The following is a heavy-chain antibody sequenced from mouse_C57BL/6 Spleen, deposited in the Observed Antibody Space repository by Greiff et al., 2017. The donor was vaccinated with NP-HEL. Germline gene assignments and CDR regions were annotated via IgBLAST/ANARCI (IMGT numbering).Heavy chain of an antibody. V-gene: IGHV8-8*01. D-gene: IGHD2-12*01. CDR3: ARSTYDVSAWFAY. CDR1: GFSLSTFGMG. CDR2: IWWDDDK. Sequence: QVQLKESGPGILQPSQTLSLTCSFSGFSLSTFGMGVGWIRQPSGKGLEWLAHIWWDDDKYYNPALKSRLTISKDTSKNQVFLKIANVDTADTATYYCARSTYDVSAWFAYWGQGTLVTVSA. J-gene: IGHJ3*01.